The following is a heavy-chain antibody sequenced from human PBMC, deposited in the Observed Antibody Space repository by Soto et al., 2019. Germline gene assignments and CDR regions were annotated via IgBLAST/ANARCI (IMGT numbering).Heavy chain of an antibody. D-gene: IGHD6-6*01. J-gene: IGHJ4*02. Sequence: EVQLLESGGGLVQPGESLRLSCAASGFTFSSYTMSWVRQAPGKGLEWVSVISGSDDSTYYADSVKGRFTISRDNSKNTLYLQINSLRADDTAVYYCAKRSSSSTFDYWGQGTLVTVSS. CDR1: GFTFSSYT. V-gene: IGHV3-23*01. CDR2: ISGSDDST. CDR3: AKRSSSSTFDY.